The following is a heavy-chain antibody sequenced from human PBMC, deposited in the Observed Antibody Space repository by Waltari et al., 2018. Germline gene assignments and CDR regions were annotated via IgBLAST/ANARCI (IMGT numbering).Heavy chain of an antibody. D-gene: IGHD1-26*01. V-gene: IGHV3-21*01. Sequence: EVHLVESGGGLVKPGGSLRLSCVVSGFTLSTYSMNWVRQAPGKGLEWFSSISSSNYIKYADSVKGRFTISRDTTKNSLYLQMNSLRVEDTAVYHCARDEIHVGPTNVGVTLDYWGQGTLVTVSS. J-gene: IGHJ4*02. CDR2: ISSSNYI. CDR1: GFTLSTYS. CDR3: ARDEIHVGPTNVGVTLDY.